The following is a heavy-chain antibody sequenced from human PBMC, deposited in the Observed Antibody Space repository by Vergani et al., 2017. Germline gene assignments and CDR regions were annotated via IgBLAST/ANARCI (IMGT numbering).Heavy chain of an antibody. J-gene: IGHJ4*02. V-gene: IGHV1-69*18. CDR1: GFTFSSYA. CDR3: AREKGIPRERWLQMPFDY. CDR2: IIPIFGTA. D-gene: IGHD5-24*01. Sequence: QVQLVESGGGVVQPGRSLRLSCAASGFTFSSYAISWVRQAPGQGLEWMGRIIPIFGTANYAQKFQGRVTITADESTSTAYMELSSLRSEDTAVYYCAREKGIPRERWLQMPFDYWGQGTLVTVSS.